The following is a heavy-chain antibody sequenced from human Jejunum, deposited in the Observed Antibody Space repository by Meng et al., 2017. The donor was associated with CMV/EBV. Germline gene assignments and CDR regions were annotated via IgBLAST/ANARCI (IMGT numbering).Heavy chain of an antibody. D-gene: IGHD4-11*01. CDR3: VRVDTMTTFLLDS. CDR2: ISYTGST. J-gene: IGHJ4*02. CDR1: GGSFSSTSYR. V-gene: IGHV4-39*07. Sequence: GGSFSSTSYRGGWVRQSPGKGLEWVGSISYTGSTYYNPSLESRLTISVDRSKNQFSLRLTTATAAGAAVYYCVRVDTMTTFLLDSWGQGTLVTVSS.